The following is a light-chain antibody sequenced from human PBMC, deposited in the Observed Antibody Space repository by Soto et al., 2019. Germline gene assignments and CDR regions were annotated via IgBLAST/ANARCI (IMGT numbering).Light chain of an antibody. Sequence: EIVLTQSPSSLSLSQGERATLSFRASQSVSSYLAWYQQKPGQAPRLVIYGASSRATGIPIRFSGSGFETDLSLTISRLEPEDFAVYFCQQYRTSPPITFGQGTRLEI. J-gene: IGKJ5*01. CDR3: QQYRTSPPIT. CDR1: QSVSSY. CDR2: GAS. V-gene: IGKV3-20*01.